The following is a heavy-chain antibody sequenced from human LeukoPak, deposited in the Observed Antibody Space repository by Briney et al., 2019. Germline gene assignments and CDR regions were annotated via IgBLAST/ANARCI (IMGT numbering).Heavy chain of an antibody. CDR2: ISGSGGSK. Sequence: GGSLRLSCAASGFIFNNYDRGWVRQAPGKGLEWVSYISGSGGSKFYADSVKRLFTISRHNSKNTLYLQMNSLRADDTAVYYCAKDRTVSSGWYGEWFDPWGQGTLVTVSS. CDR1: GFIFNNYD. D-gene: IGHD6-19*01. CDR3: AKDRTVSSGWYGEWFDP. J-gene: IGHJ5*02. V-gene: IGHV3-23*01.